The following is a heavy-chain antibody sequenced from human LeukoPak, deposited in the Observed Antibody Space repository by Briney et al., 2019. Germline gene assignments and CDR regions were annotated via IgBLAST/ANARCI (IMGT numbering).Heavy chain of an antibody. CDR1: GGSISSGSYY. Sequence: PSQTLSLTCTVSGGSISSGSYYWSWIRQPAGKGLGWIGRIYTSGSTNYNPSLKSRVTISVDTSKNQFSLKLRSVTAADTAVYYCARAGKYYDFWSAQFDYWGQGTLVTVSS. D-gene: IGHD3-3*01. J-gene: IGHJ4*02. CDR2: IYTSGST. V-gene: IGHV4-61*02. CDR3: ARAGKYYDFWSAQFDY.